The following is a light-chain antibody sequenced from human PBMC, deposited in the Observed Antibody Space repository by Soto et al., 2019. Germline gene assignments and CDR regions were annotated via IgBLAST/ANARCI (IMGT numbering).Light chain of an antibody. J-gene: IGKJ1*01. CDR2: GAS. V-gene: IGKV3-20*01. Sequence: IVLTQSPGTLSLSPGERATLSCRASQSVSSSYLAWYQQKPGQAPRLLIYGASSRATGIPDRFSGSGSGTDITLTISRLEPEYFAVYYCQQYGSSPWTFGQGTKVEIK. CDR3: QQYGSSPWT. CDR1: QSVSSSY.